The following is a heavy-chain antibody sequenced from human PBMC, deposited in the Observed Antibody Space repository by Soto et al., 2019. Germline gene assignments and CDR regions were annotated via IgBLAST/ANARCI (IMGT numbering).Heavy chain of an antibody. CDR2: IYYSGST. J-gene: IGHJ4*02. Sequence: PSETLSLTCTVSGGTISSYDWSWISQPPGKGLEWIGYIYYSGSTNYNPSLKSRVTISVDTSKNQFSLKLSSVTAADTAVYYCARQGVATISYFDYWGQGTLVTVSS. D-gene: IGHD5-12*01. V-gene: IGHV4-59*01. CDR3: ARQGVATISYFDY. CDR1: GGTISSYD.